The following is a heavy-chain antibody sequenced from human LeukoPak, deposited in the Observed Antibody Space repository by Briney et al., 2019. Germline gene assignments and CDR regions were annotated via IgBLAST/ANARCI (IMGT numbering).Heavy chain of an antibody. Sequence: ASVKVSCKASGYTFTSYYMHWVRQAHGQGLEWMGIINPSGGSTSYAQKFQGRVTMTRDTSTSTVYMELSSVTAADTAVYYCARDVRWLQFFDYWGQGTLVTVSS. V-gene: IGHV1-46*01. CDR3: ARDVRWLQFFDY. J-gene: IGHJ4*02. CDR2: INPSGGST. D-gene: IGHD5-12*01. CDR1: GYTFTSYY.